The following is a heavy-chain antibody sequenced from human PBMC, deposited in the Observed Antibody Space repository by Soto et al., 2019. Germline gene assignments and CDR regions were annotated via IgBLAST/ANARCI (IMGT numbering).Heavy chain of an antibody. J-gene: IGHJ4*02. CDR3: VRDLTYPFYLDS. CDR2: INPYSGGT. V-gene: IGHV1-2*02. CDR1: GYTFTDYF. Sequence: ASVKVSCKASGYTFTDYFIHWVRQAPGQGLEWLGCINPYSGGTNSAQNFQGRVTMTRDTSISTAYMELTSLRSGDTAVYYCVRDLTYPFYLDSWGQVTLSTVSS.